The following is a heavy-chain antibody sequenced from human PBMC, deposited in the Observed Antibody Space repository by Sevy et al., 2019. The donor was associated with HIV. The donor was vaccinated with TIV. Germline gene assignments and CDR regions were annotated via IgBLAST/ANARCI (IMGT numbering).Heavy chain of an antibody. V-gene: IGHV3-7*01. CDR1: GFIFSNYG. CDR2: INQDGSQK. J-gene: IGHJ4*02. CDR3: AREFDGGPDY. Sequence: GGSLGLSCAASGFIFSNYGMHWVRQAPGKGLEWVANINQDGSQKYYVDSVKGRFTISKDNAKNSLYLQMSSLRAEDTAVYYCAREFDGGPDYWGQGTLVTVSS. D-gene: IGHD3-9*01.